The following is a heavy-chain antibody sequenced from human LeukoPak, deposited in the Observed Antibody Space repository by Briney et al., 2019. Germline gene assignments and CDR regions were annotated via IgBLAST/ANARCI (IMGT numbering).Heavy chain of an antibody. Sequence: ASVKVSCKASGYTFTSYYMHWVRQAPGQGLEWMGIINPSGGSTSYAQKFQGRVTMTRDTSTSTVYMELSSLRSEDTAVYYCAREVPPLLPGYYYYGMDVWGQGTTVTVSS. D-gene: IGHD2-15*01. J-gene: IGHJ6*02. V-gene: IGHV1-46*01. CDR2: INPSGGST. CDR3: AREVPPLLPGYYYYGMDV. CDR1: GYTFTSYY.